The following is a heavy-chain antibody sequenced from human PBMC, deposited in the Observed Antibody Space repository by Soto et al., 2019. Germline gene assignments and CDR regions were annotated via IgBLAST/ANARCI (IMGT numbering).Heavy chain of an antibody. CDR2: INPSGGST. Sequence: QVLLAQSGAEVKKPGASVKVSCKTSGYPFTSYIIQWVRQAPGQGLEWVGMINPSGGSTNYAQKFQGRVTVTRDTSTSTVYMDLSSLRSEDTAVYYCGRVRTSDYWSGYSPVDIWGQGTMVTVSS. V-gene: IGHV1-46*01. CDR3: GRVRTSDYWSGYSPVDI. D-gene: IGHD3-3*01. CDR1: GYPFTSYI. J-gene: IGHJ3*02.